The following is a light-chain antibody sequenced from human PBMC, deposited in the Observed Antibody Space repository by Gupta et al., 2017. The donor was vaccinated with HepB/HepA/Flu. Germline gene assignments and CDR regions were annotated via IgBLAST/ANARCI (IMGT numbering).Light chain of an antibody. J-gene: IGLJ3*02. V-gene: IGLV1-40*01. Sequence: QSVLTQPPSVSGAPGQRVTISCTGSSPNIGAGYDVHWYQQLPGTAPKLLIYGNSNRPSGVPDRFSGSKSGTSASLAITGLQAEDEADYYCQSYDSSLSGPCVFGGGTKLTVL. CDR3: QSYDSSLSGPCV. CDR2: GNS. CDR1: SPNIGAGYD.